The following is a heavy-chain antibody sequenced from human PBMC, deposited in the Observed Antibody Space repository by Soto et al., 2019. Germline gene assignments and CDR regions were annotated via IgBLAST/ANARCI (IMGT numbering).Heavy chain of an antibody. CDR2: IIPILGIA. J-gene: IGHJ4*02. Sequence: QVQLVQSGAEVQKPGSSVKVSCKASGGTFSSYTIRWVRQAPGQGLEWMGRIIPILGIANYAQKFQGRVTITADKSTSTAYMELSSLRSEDTAVYYCAREKGEYYDFGSGSPLDYWGQGTLVTVSS. V-gene: IGHV1-69*08. D-gene: IGHD3-3*01. CDR3: AREKGEYYDFGSGSPLDY. CDR1: GGTFSSYT.